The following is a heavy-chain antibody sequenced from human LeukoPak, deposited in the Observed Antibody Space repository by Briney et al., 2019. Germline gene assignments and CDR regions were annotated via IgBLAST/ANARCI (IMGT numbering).Heavy chain of an antibody. J-gene: IGHJ4*02. D-gene: IGHD3-22*01. CDR2: IRGSGGST. V-gene: IGHV3-23*01. CDR3: AKTVDSSGYYPYY. CDR1: GFTFSSYA. Sequence: PGGSLRLSCAASGFTFSSYAMSWVRQAPGKGLEWVSAIRGSGGSTYYADSVKGRFTISRDNSKNTLYLQMNSLRAEDTAVYYCAKTVDSSGYYPYYWGQGTLVTVSS.